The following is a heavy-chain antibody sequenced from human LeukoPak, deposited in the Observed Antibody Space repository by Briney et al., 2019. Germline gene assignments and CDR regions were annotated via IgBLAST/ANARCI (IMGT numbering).Heavy chain of an antibody. CDR1: GDFISSFY. J-gene: IGHJ4*02. D-gene: IGHD3-22*01. CDR3: ARVGSYDSRGYYFDT. V-gene: IGHV4-59*01. CDR2: IYHSGGT. Sequence: SETPSLTCTVSGDFISSFYWSWLRQSPGKGLEWIGYIYHSGGTRYKPSLRSRVFISLDTLKNQLSLELNSVTAADTAVYYCARVGSYDSRGYYFDTWGQGTQVTVSS.